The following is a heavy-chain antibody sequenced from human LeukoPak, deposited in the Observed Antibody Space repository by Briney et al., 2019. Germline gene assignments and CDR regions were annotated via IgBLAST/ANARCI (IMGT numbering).Heavy chain of an antibody. CDR2: IYPNDSDT. Sequence: GESLKISCKGSGYTFTTYWIAWVRQMPGKGPEWMGIIYPNDSDTRYSPSFQGQVTISVDKSITTAYLQWSSLKASDTAMYYCARHVSPFVASTGRGNYFDYWGQGTLVTVSS. V-gene: IGHV5-51*01. J-gene: IGHJ4*02. D-gene: IGHD1-1*01. CDR1: GYTFTTYW. CDR3: ARHVSPFVASTGRGNYFDY.